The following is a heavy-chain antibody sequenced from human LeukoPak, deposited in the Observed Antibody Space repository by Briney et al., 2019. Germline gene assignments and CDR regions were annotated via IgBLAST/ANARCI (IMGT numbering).Heavy chain of an antibody. V-gene: IGHV4-59*08. Sequence: PSETLSLTCTVSGGSISSYYWSWIRQPPGKGLEWIGYIYYSGSTNYNPSLKSRVTISVDTSKNQFSLKLSSVTAAGTAVYYCARVVLVPDYYFDYWGQGTLVTVSS. D-gene: IGHD1-14*01. J-gene: IGHJ4*02. CDR1: GGSISSYY. CDR3: ARVVLVPDYYFDY. CDR2: IYYSGST.